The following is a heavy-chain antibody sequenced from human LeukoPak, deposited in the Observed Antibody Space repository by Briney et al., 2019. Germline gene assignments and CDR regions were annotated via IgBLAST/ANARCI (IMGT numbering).Heavy chain of an antibody. CDR1: RLTFSDYW. D-gene: IGHD6-13*01. CDR3: VRAIAAAASY. Sequence: GGSLRLSCAASRLTFSDYWMHWVRQAPGRGLEWVANIKQDGSERYYVDSVKGRFTITRDNAKNSLSLQMNSLRVEDTAVYYCVRAIAAAASYWGQGTLVTVSS. V-gene: IGHV3-7*01. CDR2: IKQDGSER. J-gene: IGHJ4*02.